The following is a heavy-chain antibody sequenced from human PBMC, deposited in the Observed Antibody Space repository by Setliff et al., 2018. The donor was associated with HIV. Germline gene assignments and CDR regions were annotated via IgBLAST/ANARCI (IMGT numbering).Heavy chain of an antibody. V-gene: IGHV4-61*02. J-gene: IGHJ3*02. Sequence: SETLSLTCTVSGGSISSGNYYWNWIRQPAGKGLEWIGSIYISGSTNYNPSLESRVTISLDTSKNQFSLKLSSVTAADTAVYYCAREDYYDSSGDAFDIWGQGTMVTVSS. CDR1: GGSISSGNYY. CDR3: AREDYYDSSGDAFDI. CDR2: IYISGST. D-gene: IGHD3-22*01.